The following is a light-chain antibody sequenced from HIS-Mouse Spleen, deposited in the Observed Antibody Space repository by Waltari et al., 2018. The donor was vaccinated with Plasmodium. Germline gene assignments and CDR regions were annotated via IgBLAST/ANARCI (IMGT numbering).Light chain of an antibody. V-gene: IGLV2-23*01. J-gene: IGLJ2*01. CDR3: CSYAGSSTLV. CDR2: EGS. Sequence: QSALTQPASVSGSPGQSITISCTGTSSDVGSYNLVSWYQKQPGKAPKLMIYEGSKRPSGVSNLFSGSKSGNTAYLTISVLQAEDEADYYCCSYAGSSTLVFGGGTKLTVL. CDR1: SSDVGSYNL.